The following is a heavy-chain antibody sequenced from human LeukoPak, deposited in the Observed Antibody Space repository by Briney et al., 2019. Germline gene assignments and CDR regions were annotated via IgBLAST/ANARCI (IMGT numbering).Heavy chain of an antibody. V-gene: IGHV1-69*04. J-gene: IGHJ4*02. Sequence: ASVKVSCKASGGTFSSYAISWVRRAPGQGLEWMGRIIPILGIANYAQKFQGRVTITADKSTSTAYMELSSLRSEDTAVYYCARAYCSSTSRYSGGDYWGQGTLVTVSS. CDR3: ARAYCSSTSRYSGGDY. CDR1: GGTFSSYA. CDR2: IIPILGIA. D-gene: IGHD2-2*01.